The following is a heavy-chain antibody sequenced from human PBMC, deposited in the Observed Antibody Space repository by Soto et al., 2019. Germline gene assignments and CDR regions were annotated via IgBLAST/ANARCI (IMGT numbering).Heavy chain of an antibody. CDR1: GFAYSDYT. D-gene: IGHD6-19*01. V-gene: IGHV3-23*01. J-gene: IGHJ4*02. CDR3: ARRTSGYFAY. CDR2: ILADYTT. Sequence: EVQLLQSGGGLVRPGGSLTLSCAASGFAYSDYTMSWVRQDPGAALESISAILADYTTYYTDSVRGRFTISRDNSKNTLYLEMNSLRAEDTAVYYCARRTSGYFAYWGQEAMINVTS.